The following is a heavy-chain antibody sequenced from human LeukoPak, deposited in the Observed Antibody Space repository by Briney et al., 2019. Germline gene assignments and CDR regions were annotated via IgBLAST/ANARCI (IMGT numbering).Heavy chain of an antibody. CDR2: ITESGST. J-gene: IGHJ4*02. Sequence: SETQSLTCAVYGGSVSGDYWNWIRQSPGKGLEWIGEITESGSTNYNPFLKSRVTISVETSKNQFSLKLSSVTAADTAVYYCARGITKPDPIVVVPAAIRVAQAFDYWGQGALVTVSS. V-gene: IGHV4-34*01. CDR1: GGSVSGDY. CDR3: ARGITKPDPIVVVPAAIRVAQAFDY. D-gene: IGHD2-2*01.